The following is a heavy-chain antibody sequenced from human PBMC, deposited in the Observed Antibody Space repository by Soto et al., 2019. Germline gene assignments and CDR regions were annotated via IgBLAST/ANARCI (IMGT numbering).Heavy chain of an antibody. Sequence: QVQLVQSGAEVKKPGASVKVSCKASGYTFTSYAMHWVRQAPGQRLEWMGWINAGNGNTKYSQKFQGRVTITRDTSASTAYMELSSLRSEDTAVYYCARDRFSLTGSFDYWGQGTLVTVSS. V-gene: IGHV1-3*01. CDR1: GYTFTSYA. J-gene: IGHJ4*02. CDR3: ARDRFSLTGSFDY. CDR2: INAGNGNT. D-gene: IGHD3-9*01.